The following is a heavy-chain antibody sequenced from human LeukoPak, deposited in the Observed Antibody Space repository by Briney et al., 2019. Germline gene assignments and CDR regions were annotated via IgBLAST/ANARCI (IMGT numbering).Heavy chain of an antibody. CDR1: GFTFDDYA. CDR2: INWNSGSI. Sequence: GRSLRLSCAASGFTFDDYAMHWVRQAPGKGLEWVSGINWNSGSIGYADSVKGRFTISRDNAKNSLYLRMSSLRAEDTALYYCAKAKYNRDAFDIWGQGTMVTVSS. D-gene: IGHD1-20*01. J-gene: IGHJ3*02. V-gene: IGHV3-9*01. CDR3: AKAKYNRDAFDI.